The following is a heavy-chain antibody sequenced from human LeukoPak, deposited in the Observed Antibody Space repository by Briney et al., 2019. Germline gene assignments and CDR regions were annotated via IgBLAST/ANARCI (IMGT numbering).Heavy chain of an antibody. CDR3: AREPGKYSSNWFDP. CDR2: ISSSGSTI. Sequence: PGGSLRLSCAASGFTFSDYYMSWLRQAPGKGLEWDSYISSSGSTIYYADSVKGRFTISRDNAKNSLYLQMNSLRAEDTAVYYCAREPGKYSSNWFDPWGQGTLVTVSS. D-gene: IGHD6-6*01. V-gene: IGHV3-11*04. CDR1: GFTFSDYY. J-gene: IGHJ5*02.